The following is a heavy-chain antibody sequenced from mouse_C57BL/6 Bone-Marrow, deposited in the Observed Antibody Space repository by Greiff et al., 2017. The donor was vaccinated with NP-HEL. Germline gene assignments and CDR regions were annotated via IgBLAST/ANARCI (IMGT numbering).Heavy chain of an antibody. D-gene: IGHD1-1*01. V-gene: IGHV1-85*01. CDR1: GYTFTSYD. CDR3: ASLYYYGSSYVDYAMDY. Sequence: QVQLKESGPELVKPGASVKLSCKASGYTFTSYDINWVKQRPGQGLEWIGWIYPRDGSTKYNEKFKGKATLTVDTSSSTAYMELHSLTSEDSAVYFCASLYYYGSSYVDYAMDYWGQGTSVTVSS. CDR2: IYPRDGST. J-gene: IGHJ4*01.